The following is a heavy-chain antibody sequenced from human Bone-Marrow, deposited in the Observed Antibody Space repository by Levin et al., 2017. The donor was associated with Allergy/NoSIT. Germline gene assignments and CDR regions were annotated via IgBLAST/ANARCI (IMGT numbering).Heavy chain of an antibody. CDR3: ARVRGGCSSTSCYLDP. V-gene: IGHV4-4*02. Sequence: SETLSLTCAVSGASISSDNWWTWARQSPGEGLEWIGEIYHAGRTNYNPSLESRVTISVDKSKNQFSLRLTSVTAADPAVYYCARVRGGCSSTSCYLDPWGQGTLVTVSS. J-gene: IGHJ5*02. CDR2: IYHAGRT. D-gene: IGHD2-2*01. CDR1: GASISSDNW.